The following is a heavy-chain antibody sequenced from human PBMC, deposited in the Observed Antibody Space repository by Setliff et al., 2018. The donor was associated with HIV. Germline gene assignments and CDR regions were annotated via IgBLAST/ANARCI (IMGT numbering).Heavy chain of an antibody. J-gene: IGHJ6*02. V-gene: IGHV3-11*06. CDR2: ISVSGTDI. Sequence: PGGSLRLSCAASGFTFTNYYMSWIRQAPGKGLELLSYISVSGTDIKYADSVKGRFTISRDNAKNSLYLQMNSLRAEDTAVYYCASRDMGRQSYYYGMDVWGQGTTVTVSS. CDR1: GFTFTNYY. CDR3: ASRDMGRQSYYYGMDV. D-gene: IGHD3-10*01.